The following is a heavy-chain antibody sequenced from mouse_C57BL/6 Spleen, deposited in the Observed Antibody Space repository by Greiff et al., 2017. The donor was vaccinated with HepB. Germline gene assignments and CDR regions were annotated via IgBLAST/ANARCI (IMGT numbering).Heavy chain of an antibody. CDR2: INPNYGTT. CDR3: TRTPYCYGSSYDWYFDV. D-gene: IGHD1-1*01. Sequence: EVQLQQSGPELVKPGASVKISCKASGYSFTDYNMNWVKQSNGKSLEWIGVINPNYGTTSYNQKFKGKATLTVDQSSSTAYMQLNSLTSEDSAVYYGTRTPYCYGSSYDWYFDVWGTGTPVTVSS. V-gene: IGHV1-39*01. CDR1: GYSFTDYN. J-gene: IGHJ1*03.